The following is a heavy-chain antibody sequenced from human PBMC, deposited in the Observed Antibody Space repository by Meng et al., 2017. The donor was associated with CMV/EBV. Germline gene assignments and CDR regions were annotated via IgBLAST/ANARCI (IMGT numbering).Heavy chain of an antibody. D-gene: IGHD6-6*01. J-gene: IGHJ3*02. CDR3: ARDPSIAARLDAFDI. CDR1: GGSISSSNW. Sequence: GSLRLSCAVSGGSISSSNWWSWVRQPPGKGPEWIGEIYHSGSTNYNPSLKSRVTISVDKSKNQFSLKLSSVTAADTAVYYCARDPSIAARLDAFDIWGQGTMVTVSS. CDR2: IYHSGST. V-gene: IGHV4-4*02.